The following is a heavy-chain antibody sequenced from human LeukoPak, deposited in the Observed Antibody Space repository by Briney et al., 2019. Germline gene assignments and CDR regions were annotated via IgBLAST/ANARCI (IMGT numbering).Heavy chain of an antibody. J-gene: IGHJ4*02. CDR2: ISGRGDNT. V-gene: IGHV3-23*01. Sequence: GGSLRLSCAASGFTFSSYAMSWVRQAPGKGLEWVSSISGRGDNTYYADSVKGRFSISRDNSKNTLYLQMNSLRAEDTALYFCAKEYSSGHWGQGTLVTVSS. D-gene: IGHD6-19*01. CDR3: AKEYSSGH. CDR1: GFTFSSYA.